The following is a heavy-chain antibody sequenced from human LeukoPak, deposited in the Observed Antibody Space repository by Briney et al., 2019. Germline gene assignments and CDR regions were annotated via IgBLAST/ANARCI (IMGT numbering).Heavy chain of an antibody. J-gene: IGHJ4*02. CDR3: ARMVDWGDYVFDY. Sequence: ASVKVSCKASGYTFTSYYMHWVRQAPGQGLEWMGWINPNSGGTNYAQKFQGRVTMTRDTSISTAHMELSRLRSDDTAVYYCARMVDWGDYVFDYWGQGTLVTVSS. D-gene: IGHD4-17*01. CDR1: GYTFTSYY. V-gene: IGHV1-2*02. CDR2: INPNSGGT.